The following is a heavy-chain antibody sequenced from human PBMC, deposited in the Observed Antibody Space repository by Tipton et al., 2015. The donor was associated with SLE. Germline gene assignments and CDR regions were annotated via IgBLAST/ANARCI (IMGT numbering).Heavy chain of an antibody. CDR2: IIPMFDTA. CDR1: GGTFSNYA. Sequence: QLVQSGAEVKKPGSSVNVSCQTSGGTFSNYAIMWVRQAPGQGLEWMGGIIPMFDTANYAQKFRGRVTITADESTSTAYMELSSLRSEDTAVYYCARRSGTWGDYYYYGMAVWGQGTTVTVSS. D-gene: IGHD1-26*01. J-gene: IGHJ6*02. CDR3: ARRSGTWGDYYYYGMAV. V-gene: IGHV1-69*01.